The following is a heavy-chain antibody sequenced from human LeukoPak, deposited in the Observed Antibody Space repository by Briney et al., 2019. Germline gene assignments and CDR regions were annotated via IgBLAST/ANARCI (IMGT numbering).Heavy chain of an antibody. CDR1: GFTFSSYA. V-gene: IGHV3-23*01. J-gene: IGHJ3*02. CDR3: AKERSITMIRGAPTGDGFDI. CDR2: LSGYGGNT. Sequence: GGSLRLSCAASGFTFSSYAMNWVRQAPGKGLEWVSVLSGYGGNTYYADSVKGRFTISRDNSKNTLYLQMNSLRAEDTAVYYCAKERSITMIRGAPTGDGFDIWGQGTMVTVSS. D-gene: IGHD3-10*01.